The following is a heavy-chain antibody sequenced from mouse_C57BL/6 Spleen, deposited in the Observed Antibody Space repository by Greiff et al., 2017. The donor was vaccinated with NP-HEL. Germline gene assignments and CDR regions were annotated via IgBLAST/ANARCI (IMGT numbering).Heavy chain of an antibody. CDR2: IRSKSNNYAT. J-gene: IGHJ2*01. D-gene: IGHD2-4*01. CDR1: GFSFNTYA. V-gene: IGHV10-1*01. Sequence: EVQGVESGGGLVQPKGSLKLSCAASGFSFNTYAMNWVRQAPGKGLEWVARIRSKSNNYATYYADSVKDRFTISRDDSESMLYLQMNNLKTEDTAMYYCVRQRDYDGGGFDYWGQGTTLTVSS. CDR3: VRQRDYDGGGFDY.